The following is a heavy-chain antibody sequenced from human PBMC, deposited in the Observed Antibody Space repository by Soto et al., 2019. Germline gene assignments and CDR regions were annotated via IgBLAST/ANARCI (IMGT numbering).Heavy chain of an antibody. J-gene: IGHJ4*01. CDR3: MRRDTVRYSLYF. V-gene: IGHV4-38-2*01. CDR2: IYHSGTT. Sequence: PSETLSLTCAVSGDSINSGYYWAWIRQPPGKKLEWIGSIYHSGTTFYNPSLKSRVTISVDTSKNQFSLKLTSVTAADSALYYCMRRDTVRYSLYF. D-gene: IGHD2-15*01. CDR1: GDSINSGYY.